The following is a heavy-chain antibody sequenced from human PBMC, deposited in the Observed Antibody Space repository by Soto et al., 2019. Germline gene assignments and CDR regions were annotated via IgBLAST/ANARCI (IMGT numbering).Heavy chain of an antibody. D-gene: IGHD1-26*01. CDR1: GFNFNTYS. V-gene: IGHV3-21*02. CDR2: ISTIGGYK. Sequence: EVRLVESGGGLVKPGGSLRVSCAASGFNFNTYSMNWVRQAPGKGLEWVSFISTIGGYKYYADSVRGRFTISRDNAKKSVYLEMNSLTADDTAVYYCAGERSALPGARDAMDVWGQGTTVTVSS. J-gene: IGHJ6*02. CDR3: AGERSALPGARDAMDV.